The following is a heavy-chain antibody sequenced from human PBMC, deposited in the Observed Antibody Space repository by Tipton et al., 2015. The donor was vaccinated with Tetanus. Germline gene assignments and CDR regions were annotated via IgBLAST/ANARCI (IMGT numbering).Heavy chain of an antibody. CDR3: ARGEAYGDYPAMYFFDN. Sequence: TLSLTCTVSGGSISSDAYYWSWIRRPPGKGPEWIGYVYSTATTYYNPSLKSRVTISVDTSKNQFSLKLTSVTAADTAVYYCARGEAYGDYPAMYFFDNWGQGTLLTVSS. CDR1: GGSISSDAYY. V-gene: IGHV4-30-4*01. J-gene: IGHJ4*02. CDR2: VYSTATT. D-gene: IGHD4-17*01.